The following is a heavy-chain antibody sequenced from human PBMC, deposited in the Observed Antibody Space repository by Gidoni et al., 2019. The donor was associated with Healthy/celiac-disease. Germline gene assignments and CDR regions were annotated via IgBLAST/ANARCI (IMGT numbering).Heavy chain of an antibody. Sequence: QLQLQESGPGLVKPSETLSLTCTVSGGSISSSSYYWGWIRQPPGKGLEWIGSTYYSGSTYYNPSLKSRVTISVDTSKNQFSLKLSSVTAADTAVYYCASRNSSSWAGFDYWGQGTLVTVSS. J-gene: IGHJ4*02. CDR1: GGSISSSSYY. D-gene: IGHD6-13*01. CDR3: ASRNSSSWAGFDY. CDR2: TYYSGST. V-gene: IGHV4-39*07.